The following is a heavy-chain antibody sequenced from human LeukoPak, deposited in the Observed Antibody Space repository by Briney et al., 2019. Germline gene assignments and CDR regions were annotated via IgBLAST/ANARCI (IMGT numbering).Heavy chain of an antibody. D-gene: IGHD6-19*01. CDR2: IYTSGST. Sequence: SETLSLTCTVSGGSISSGSYYRSWIRQPAGKGLEWIGRIYTSGSTNYNPSLKSRVTISVDTSKNQFSLKLSSVTAADTAVYYCARSPGIAVAGNWFDPWGQGTLVTVSS. V-gene: IGHV4-61*02. CDR1: GGSISSGSYY. CDR3: ARSPGIAVAGNWFDP. J-gene: IGHJ5*02.